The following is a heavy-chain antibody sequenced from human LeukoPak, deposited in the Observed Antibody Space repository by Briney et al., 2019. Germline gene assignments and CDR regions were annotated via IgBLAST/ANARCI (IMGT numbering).Heavy chain of an antibody. CDR3: AKDVPVAYFDY. V-gene: IGHV3-30*02. Sequence: PGGSLRLSCAASGFTFSSYGMDWVRQAPGKGLEWVSFIRSDGSVKFYADSVKGRFTISRDNSRNTLYPQMDSLRSEDTAIYYCAKDVPVAYFDYWGQGTLVTVSS. CDR2: IRSDGSVK. J-gene: IGHJ4*02. CDR1: GFTFSSYG. D-gene: IGHD2-2*01.